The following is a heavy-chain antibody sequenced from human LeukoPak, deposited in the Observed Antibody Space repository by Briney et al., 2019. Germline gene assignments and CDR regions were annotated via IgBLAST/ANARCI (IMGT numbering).Heavy chain of an antibody. CDR1: GYIFTSHY. D-gene: IGHD6-6*01. J-gene: IGHJ4*02. V-gene: IGHV1-46*01. CDR2: VNPSGGST. Sequence: ASVEVSCKASGYIFTSHYIHWVRQAPGHGLECMGMVNPSGGSTSYTQKFQGRVTMTGDTSMSTVYLELSSLRSEDTAVYYCARAYSTSSPFDYWGQGTLVTVSS. CDR3: ARAYSTSSPFDY.